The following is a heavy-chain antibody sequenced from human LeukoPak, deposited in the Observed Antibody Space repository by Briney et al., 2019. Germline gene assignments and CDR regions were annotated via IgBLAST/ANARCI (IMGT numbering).Heavy chain of an antibody. CDR3: AKHESLIAFDI. Sequence: PSETLSLTCTVSGGSISSSSYYWAWIRQPPGMGLEWIGTIHYSGSTNYSPSLKSQVTMSVDTSKNQFSLRLTSVTAADTAVYYCAKHESLIAFDIWGQGTMVTVSS. CDR2: IHYSGST. J-gene: IGHJ3*02. CDR1: GGSISSSSYY. V-gene: IGHV4-39*01.